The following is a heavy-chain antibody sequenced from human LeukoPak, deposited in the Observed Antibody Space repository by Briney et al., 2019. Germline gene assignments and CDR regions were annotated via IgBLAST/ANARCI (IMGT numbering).Heavy chain of an antibody. J-gene: IGHJ4*02. CDR1: GFTFDDYG. V-gene: IGHV3-20*04. Sequence: GGSLRLSCAASGFTFDDYGMTWVRQAPGKGLEWVSGINWNGGSTDYADSVKGRFTISRDNAKNSLYLQMNSLRADDTALYYCARDSESQQLPTGGFDYWGQGALVTVSS. CDR3: ARDSESQQLPTGGFDY. CDR2: INWNGGST. D-gene: IGHD4-23*01.